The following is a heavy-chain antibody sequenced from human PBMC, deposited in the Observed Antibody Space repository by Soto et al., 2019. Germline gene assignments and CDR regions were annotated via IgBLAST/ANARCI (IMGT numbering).Heavy chain of an antibody. V-gene: IGHV3-23*01. Sequence: EVQLLESGGGLAQPGGSVRLSCAASGFSFDEYAMTWVRQAAGKGLEWVSAISGSGDKTYYADSAKGRFTISRDNSKNTLYLQLNSRRAEDTAVYYCVKGYYSGYDLAYFDYWGQGTLVTVSS. J-gene: IGHJ4*02. D-gene: IGHD5-12*01. CDR2: ISGSGDKT. CDR3: VKGYYSGYDLAYFDY. CDR1: GFSFDEYA.